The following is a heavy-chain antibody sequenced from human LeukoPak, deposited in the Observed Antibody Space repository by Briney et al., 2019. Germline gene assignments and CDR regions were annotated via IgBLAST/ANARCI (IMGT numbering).Heavy chain of an antibody. D-gene: IGHD6-19*01. CDR3: ARIRRGWSQNWDY. CDR2: IKQDGSEK. J-gene: IGHJ4*02. V-gene: IGHV3-7*01. CDR1: GFTCSSYG. Sequence: GGSLRLSCAASGFTCSSYGMSWVRQAAGKGLEWVANIKQDGSEKYYVDSVKGRFTISRDNAKNSLYLQMNSLRAEDTAVYYCARIRRGWSQNWDYWGQGTLVTVSS.